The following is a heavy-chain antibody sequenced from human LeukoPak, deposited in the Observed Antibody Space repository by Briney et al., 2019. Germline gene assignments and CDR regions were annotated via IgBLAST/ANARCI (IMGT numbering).Heavy chain of an antibody. CDR3: ARGASY. CDR1: GFTFSTYW. Sequence: GGSLRPSCAVSGFTFSTYWMNWVRQAPGKGPEWVANIKPDGSEKFYVDSVKGRFTVSRDNAKNLLYLQMNSLRAEDTALYYCARGASYWGQGTLVTVSS. V-gene: IGHV3-7*04. CDR2: IKPDGSEK. J-gene: IGHJ4*02.